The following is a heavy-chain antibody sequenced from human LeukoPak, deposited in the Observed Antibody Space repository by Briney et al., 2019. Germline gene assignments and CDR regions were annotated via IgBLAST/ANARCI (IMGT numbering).Heavy chain of an antibody. Sequence: GASVKVSCKASGYTFTSYGINWVRQAPGQGLEWMGWINPNSGGTNYAQDFHGRVTMTRDTSISTAYMELSRLRSDDTAVYYCARAGGSGNLAWGQGTLVTVSS. J-gene: IGHJ5*02. CDR3: ARAGGSGNLA. CDR2: INPNSGGT. V-gene: IGHV1-2*02. CDR1: GYTFTSYG. D-gene: IGHD1-26*01.